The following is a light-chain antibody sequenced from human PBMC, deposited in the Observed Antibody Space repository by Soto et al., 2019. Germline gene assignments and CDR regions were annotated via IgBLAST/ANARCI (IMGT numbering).Light chain of an antibody. CDR1: QSVSSY. CDR2: DTF. V-gene: IGKV3-11*01. CDR3: KQRSNWWT. J-gene: IGKJ1*01. Sequence: EIVLTQSPATLSLSPGERATLSCRASQSVSSYLAWYQQKPGQAPRLLIYDTFNRATGIPARFSGSGSGTDFTLTISSLEPEDFAVYYCKQRSNWWTFGQVTKVEIK.